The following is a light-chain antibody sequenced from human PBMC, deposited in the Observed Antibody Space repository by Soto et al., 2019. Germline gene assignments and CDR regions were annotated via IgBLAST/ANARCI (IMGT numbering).Light chain of an antibody. J-gene: IGKJ2*01. Sequence: DIQMTQSPSSLAASVGDRVTITCRAGQTISSHLNSYRQKPRKAREFLIFAASNLHSEVPSRFSGSGYGTDFSLTISSLQPGDFATYYWQQTHSIPYTFDQGTKVDIK. CDR2: AAS. CDR3: QQTHSIPYT. V-gene: IGKV1-39*01. CDR1: QTISSH.